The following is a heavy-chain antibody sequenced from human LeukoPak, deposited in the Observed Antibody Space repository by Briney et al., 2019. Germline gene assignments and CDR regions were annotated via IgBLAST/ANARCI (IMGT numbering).Heavy chain of an antibody. Sequence: GGSRRLSCAASGFTFSSYSMNWVRQAPGKGLEWVSYISSSSSTIYYADSVKGRFTISRDNAKNSLYLQMNSLRAEDTAVYYCATIAVAGIYWGQGTLVTVSS. J-gene: IGHJ4*02. D-gene: IGHD6-19*01. CDR1: GFTFSSYS. V-gene: IGHV3-48*04. CDR2: ISSSSSTI. CDR3: ATIAVAGIY.